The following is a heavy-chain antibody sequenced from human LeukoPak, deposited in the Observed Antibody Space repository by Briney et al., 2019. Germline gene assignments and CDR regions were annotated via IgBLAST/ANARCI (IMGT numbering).Heavy chain of an antibody. CDR2: IKSKTDGGTT. V-gene: IGHV3-15*01. J-gene: IGHJ4*02. Sequence: PGGSLRLSCAASGFTVSNAWMSWFRQAPGKGLEWVGRIKSKTDGGTTDYAAPVKGRFTISRDDSKNTLYLQMNSLKTEDTAVYYCTTSFYDPLYYFDYWGQGTLVTVSS. CDR1: GFTVSNAW. D-gene: IGHD2/OR15-2a*01. CDR3: TTSFYDPLYYFDY.